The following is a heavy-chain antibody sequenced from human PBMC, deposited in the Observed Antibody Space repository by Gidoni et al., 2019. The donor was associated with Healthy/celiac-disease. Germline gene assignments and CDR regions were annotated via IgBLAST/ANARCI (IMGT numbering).Heavy chain of an antibody. J-gene: IGHJ4*02. CDR1: GFTFADYA. V-gene: IGHV3-9*01. Sequence: EVQLVESGGGLVQPGRSLRLSCAASGFTFADYAMHWVRQAPGKGLEWVSGISWNSGSIGYADSVKGRFTISRDNAKNSLYLQMNSLRAEDTALYYCAKGKGGEQLVPVDYWGQGTLVTVSS. CDR2: ISWNSGSI. D-gene: IGHD6-6*01. CDR3: AKGKGGEQLVPVDY.